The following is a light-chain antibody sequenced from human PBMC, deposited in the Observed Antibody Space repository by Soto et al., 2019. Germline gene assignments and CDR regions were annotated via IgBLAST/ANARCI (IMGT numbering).Light chain of an antibody. V-gene: IGKV1-6*01. J-gene: IGKJ1*01. CDR3: LHDHTYPWT. CDR2: ATS. Sequence: IQMTQSPSSLSAIAGERVTIACLASQDIGNDLGWYQQMPGKAPKLLVFATSTLHSGVSSRFSGSGSGTHFTLTIGNLQPEDAATYYCLHDHTYPWTFGQGTEVDI. CDR1: QDIGND.